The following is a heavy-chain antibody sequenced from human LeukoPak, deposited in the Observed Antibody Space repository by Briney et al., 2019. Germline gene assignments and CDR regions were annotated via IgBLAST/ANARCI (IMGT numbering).Heavy chain of an antibody. J-gene: IGHJ4*02. Sequence: GGSLRLSCAASGFTVSSNYMSWVRQAPGKGLEWVSVIYSGGSTYYADSMKGRFTISRDNSKNTLYLQMNSLRAEDTAVYYCASYTPVYYYDSSGYYYPPGYFDYWGQGTLVTVSS. CDR3: ASYTPVYYYDSSGYYYPPGYFDY. CDR1: GFTVSSNY. CDR2: IYSGGST. V-gene: IGHV3-66*01. D-gene: IGHD3-22*01.